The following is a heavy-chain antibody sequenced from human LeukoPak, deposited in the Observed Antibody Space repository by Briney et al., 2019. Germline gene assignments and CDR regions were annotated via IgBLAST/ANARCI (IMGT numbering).Heavy chain of an antibody. CDR1: GYTFTGYY. CDR2: INPNSGGT. J-gene: IGHJ4*02. V-gene: IGHV1-2*02. D-gene: IGHD1/OR15-1a*01. CDR3: ARDGTAGVDY. Sequence: ASVTVSCKASGYTFTGYYMHWVRQAPGQGLEWTGWINPNSGGTTSAQKFQGRVTMTRDTSISTAYMELSRLRSDDTAVYYCARDGTAGVDYWGQGTLVTVSS.